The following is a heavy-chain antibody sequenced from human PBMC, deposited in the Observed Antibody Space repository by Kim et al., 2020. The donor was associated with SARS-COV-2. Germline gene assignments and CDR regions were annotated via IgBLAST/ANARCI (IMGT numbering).Heavy chain of an antibody. CDR1: GGSISSYY. V-gene: IGHV4-59*01. D-gene: IGHD3-22*01. CDR2: IYYSGST. Sequence: SETLSLTCTVSGGSISSYYWSWIRQPPGKGLEWIGYIYYSGSTNYNTSPKSRVTISVDTSKNQFSLKLSSVTAADTAVYYCAREGYYDSSGYYRHDAFDIWGQGTMVTVSS. CDR3: AREGYYDSSGYYRHDAFDI. J-gene: IGHJ3*02.